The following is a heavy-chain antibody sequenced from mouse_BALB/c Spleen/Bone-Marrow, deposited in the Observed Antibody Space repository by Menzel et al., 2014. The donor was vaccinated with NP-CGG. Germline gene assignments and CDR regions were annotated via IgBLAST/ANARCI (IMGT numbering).Heavy chain of an antibody. CDR3: ARSIEYRPLTY. V-gene: IGHV1-39*01. D-gene: IGHD2-14*01. CDR1: GYSFTGYN. CDR2: IDPYNGGI. Sequence: VQLQQSGPELEKPGASVKISCRASGYSFTGYNMNWVKQSNGKSLEWIGNIDPYNGGISYIQKFKDKATLTVDKSSSTAYMQLKSLTSEDSAVYYCARSIEYRPLTYWGQGTLVTVSA. J-gene: IGHJ3*01.